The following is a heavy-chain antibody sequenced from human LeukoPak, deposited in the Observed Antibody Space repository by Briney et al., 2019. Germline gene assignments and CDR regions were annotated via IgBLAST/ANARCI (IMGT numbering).Heavy chain of an antibody. J-gene: IGHJ5*02. CDR1: GFTFSNYA. CDR2: ISGSGGTT. CDR3: ARGDCSSTSCSSTPKNWFDP. Sequence: GGSLRPSCAASGFTFSNYAMSWVRQAPGKGLGWVSAISGSGGTTYYADSVKGRFTISRDNSMNTLYLQMNSLRAEDTAVFYCARGDCSSTSCSSTPKNWFDPWGQGTLVSVSS. V-gene: IGHV3-23*01. D-gene: IGHD2-2*01.